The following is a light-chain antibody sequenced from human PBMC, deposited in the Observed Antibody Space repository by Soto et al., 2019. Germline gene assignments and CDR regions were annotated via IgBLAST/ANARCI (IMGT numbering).Light chain of an antibody. CDR3: QQYDIWPPT. CDR1: QSVSTN. CDR2: GAS. V-gene: IGKV3-15*01. J-gene: IGKJ1*01. Sequence: ELVVWTSATIPSFYTGERAPPSCRASQSVSTNLAWFQQKPGQTPRLLFNGASTRATGIPARFTGSGSGTEFILTISSLQSEDFAVYYCQQYDIWPPTFGQGTKVDIK.